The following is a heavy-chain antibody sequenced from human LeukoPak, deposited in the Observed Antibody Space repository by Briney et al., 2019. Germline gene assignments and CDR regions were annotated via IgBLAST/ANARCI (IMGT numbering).Heavy chain of an antibody. CDR3: ASNSYDSSGYYYS. D-gene: IGHD3-22*01. CDR2: IKQDGSEK. CDR1: GFTFSSYW. Sequence: QAGGSLRLSCAASGFTFSSYWMSWVRQAPGKGLEWVANIKQDGSEKYYVDSVKGRFTISRDNAKKSLYLQMNSLRAEDTAVYYCASNSYDSSGYYYSWGQGTLVTVSS. J-gene: IGHJ4*02. V-gene: IGHV3-7*01.